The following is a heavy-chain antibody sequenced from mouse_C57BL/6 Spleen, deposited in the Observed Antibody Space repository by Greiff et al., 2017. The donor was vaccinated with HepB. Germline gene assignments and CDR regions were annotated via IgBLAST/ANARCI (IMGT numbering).Heavy chain of an antibody. CDR3: ASAPSYYGSSSIDY. CDR2: IDPSDSYT. V-gene: IGHV1-50*01. Sequence: QVQLQQPGAELVKPGASVKLSCKASGYTFTSYWMQWVKQRPGQGLEWIGEIDPSDSYTNYNQKFKGKATLTVDTSSSTAYMQLSSLTSEDSAVYYCASAPSYYGSSSIDYWGQGTTLTVSS. CDR1: GYTFTSYW. D-gene: IGHD1-1*01. J-gene: IGHJ2*01.